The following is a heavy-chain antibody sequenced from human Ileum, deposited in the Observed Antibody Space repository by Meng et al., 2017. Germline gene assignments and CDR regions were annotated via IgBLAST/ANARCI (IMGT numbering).Heavy chain of an antibody. CDR1: GFTLSNYD. CDR2: ITHSGTTI. Sequence: GRSLRLSCAASGFTLSNYDMNWVRQAPGEGLEWVAHITHSGTTIYYADSVKGRFTISRDKAKNSLYLQASSLRVEDTAVYFCAAFCSGDFYPYWGQGNLVNVSS. J-gene: IGHJ4*02. D-gene: IGHD2-21*02. V-gene: IGHV3-48*03. CDR3: AAFCSGDFYPY.